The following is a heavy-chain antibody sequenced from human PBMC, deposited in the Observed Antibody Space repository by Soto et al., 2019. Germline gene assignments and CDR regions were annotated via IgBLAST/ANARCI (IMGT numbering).Heavy chain of an antibody. V-gene: IGHV3-23*01. D-gene: IGHD3-16*01. CDR2: ISGSGGST. CDR1: GFTFSIYA. CDR3: AKDWGRGLEGVDFDY. Sequence: PGGSLRLSCAASGFTFSIYAMSWVRHAPGKGLEWVSAISGSGGSTYYADSVKGRFTISRDNSKNTLYLQMNSLRAEDTAVYYCAKDWGRGLEGVDFDYWGQGTLVTVSS. J-gene: IGHJ4*02.